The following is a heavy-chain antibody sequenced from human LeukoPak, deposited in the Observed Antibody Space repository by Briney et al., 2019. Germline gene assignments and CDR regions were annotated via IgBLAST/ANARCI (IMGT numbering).Heavy chain of an antibody. CDR1: GFTFSTYW. CDR3: ARDISPYYYGSGRNLFDY. J-gene: IGHJ4*02. V-gene: IGHV3-7*03. Sequence: GGSLRLSCAASGFTFSTYWMSWVRQAPGKGLEWVANIKQDGSGKYYVDSVKGRFTISRDNAKKSLYLQMNSLRAEDTAVYYCARDISPYYYGSGRNLFDYWGQGTLVTVSS. D-gene: IGHD3-10*01. CDR2: IKQDGSGK.